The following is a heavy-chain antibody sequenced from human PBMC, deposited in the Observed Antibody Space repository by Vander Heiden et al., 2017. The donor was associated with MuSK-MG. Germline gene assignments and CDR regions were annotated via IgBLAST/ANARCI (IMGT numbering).Heavy chain of an antibody. CDR1: GGSISSNSFY. CDR2: IYYSGRT. CDR3: ARLSMVRGVDYFDY. D-gene: IGHD3-10*01. J-gene: IGHJ4*02. Sequence: QLQLQGSGPGLVKPSETLSLTCPVSGGSISSNSFYWGWIRRPTVKGLEWIVSIYYSGRTYYNPSLKSRVTISVDTSENQFSLKLSYVTAADTAVYYCARLSMVRGVDYFDYWGQGTLVTVSS. V-gene: IGHV4-39*01.